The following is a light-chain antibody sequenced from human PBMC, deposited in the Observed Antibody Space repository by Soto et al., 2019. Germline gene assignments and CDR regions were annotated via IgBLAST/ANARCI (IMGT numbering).Light chain of an antibody. CDR1: SSDLGDYNY. CDR3: RSYTSTNTLV. V-gene: IGLV2-14*01. J-gene: IGLJ1*01. CDR2: DVT. Sequence: QSVLTQPASVSGSPGQSITISCTGTSSDLGDYNYVSWYQLHPGEAPKLMIYDVTNRPSGVSNRFSGSKSGNTASLTISGLQAEDETDYYCRSYTSTNTLVFGTGTKLTVL.